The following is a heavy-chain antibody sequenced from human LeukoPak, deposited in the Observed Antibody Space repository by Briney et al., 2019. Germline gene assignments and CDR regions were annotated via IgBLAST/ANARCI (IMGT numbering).Heavy chain of an antibody. Sequence: TSETLSLTCAVYGGSFSGYYWSWIRQPPGKGLEWIGEINHSGSTNYNPSLKSRVTISVDTSKNQFSLKLSSVTAADTAVYYCARAGYCSSTSCYTGTSREYNWFDPWGQGTLVTVSS. CDR1: GGSFSGYY. CDR3: ARAGYCSSTSCYTGTSREYNWFDP. D-gene: IGHD2-2*02. J-gene: IGHJ5*02. CDR2: INHSGST. V-gene: IGHV4-34*01.